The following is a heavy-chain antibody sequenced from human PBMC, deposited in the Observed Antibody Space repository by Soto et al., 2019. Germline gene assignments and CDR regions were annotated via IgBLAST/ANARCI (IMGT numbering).Heavy chain of an antibody. CDR2: IYYSGST. J-gene: IGHJ6*02. CDR3: ARLSWTYYYYGMDV. V-gene: IGHV4-59*08. CDR1: GGSISIYY. D-gene: IGHD3-3*01. Sequence: PSETLSLTCTVSGGSISIYYWSWIRQTPGKGLEWIGYIYYSGSTNYNPSLKSRVTISVDTSKNQFSLNLSSVTAADTAVYYCARLSWTYYYYGMDVWGQGTTVTVSS.